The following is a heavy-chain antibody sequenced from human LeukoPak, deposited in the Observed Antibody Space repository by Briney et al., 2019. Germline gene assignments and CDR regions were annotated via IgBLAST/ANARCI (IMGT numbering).Heavy chain of an antibody. Sequence: PGGSLRLSCAASGSNPFNSYSMSWVRQAPGKGLEWVSAITSSGETTYYADSVKGRFTISRDNSKNMVYLQMKSLRAEDAATYYCAKMQGYFDYWGQGSLVTVSS. CDR2: ITSSGETT. V-gene: IGHV3-23*01. CDR3: AKMQGYFDY. J-gene: IGHJ4*02. CDR1: GSNPFNSYS.